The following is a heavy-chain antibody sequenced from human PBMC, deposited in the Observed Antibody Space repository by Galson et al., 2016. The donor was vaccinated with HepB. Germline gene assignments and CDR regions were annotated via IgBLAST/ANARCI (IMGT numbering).Heavy chain of an antibody. CDR1: GGIFRSYT. CDR3: ARVRQYCSSTTCYGPHFDY. CDR2: SIPLFGTA. Sequence: SVKVSCKASGGIFRSYTFSWVRQAPGQGLEWMGGSIPLFGTANYAQKFQGRVTITADESTRTAYMELTSLTSEDTAVYYCARVRQYCSSTTCYGPHFDYWGQGTLVIVSS. V-gene: IGHV1-69*13. D-gene: IGHD2-2*01. J-gene: IGHJ4*02.